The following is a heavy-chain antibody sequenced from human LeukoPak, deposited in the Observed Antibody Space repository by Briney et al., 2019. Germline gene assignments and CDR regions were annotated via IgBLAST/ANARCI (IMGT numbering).Heavy chain of an antibody. CDR3: ARGLVVVAGDYYYGMDV. CDR2: ISASNGNT. D-gene: IGHD2-15*01. CDR1: GYTFINYG. V-gene: IGHV1-18*01. J-gene: IGHJ6*02. Sequence: ASVKVSCKASGYTFINYGVTWVRQAPGQGLEWMGWISASNGNTNYAQKLQGRVTMTTETSTSTAYMELRSLRSDDTAVYYCARGLVVVAGDYYYGMDVWGQGTTVTVSS.